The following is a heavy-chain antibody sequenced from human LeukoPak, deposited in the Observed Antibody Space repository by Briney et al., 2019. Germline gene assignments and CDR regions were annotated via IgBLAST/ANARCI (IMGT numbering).Heavy chain of an antibody. Sequence: GGSLRLSCAASGFTFSGSWMSWVRQAPGKGLEWVANIKEDGSEKYYVDSVRGRFSISRDNAKNSLCLQMNSLRAEDTAVYYCVRDGRPLDYWGQGTLVTVSS. CDR3: VRDGRPLDY. D-gene: IGHD1-1*01. CDR2: IKEDGSEK. V-gene: IGHV3-7*01. J-gene: IGHJ4*02. CDR1: GFTFSGSW.